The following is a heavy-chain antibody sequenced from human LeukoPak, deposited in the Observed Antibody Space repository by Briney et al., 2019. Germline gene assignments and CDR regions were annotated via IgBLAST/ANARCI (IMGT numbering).Heavy chain of an antibody. CDR2: INPNSGGT. Sequence: ASVKVSCKASGYTFTDYYMHWVRQAPGQGLEWTGWINPNSGGTNYAQKFQGRVTMTRDTSISTAYMELSRLRSDDTAVYYCARVRGVNSGSYGFDYWGQGTLVTVSS. CDR3: ARVRGVNSGSYGFDY. J-gene: IGHJ4*02. D-gene: IGHD3-10*01. V-gene: IGHV1-2*02. CDR1: GYTFTDYY.